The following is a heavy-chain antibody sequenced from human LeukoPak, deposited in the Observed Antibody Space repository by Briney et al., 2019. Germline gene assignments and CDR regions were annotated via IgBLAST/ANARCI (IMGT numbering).Heavy chain of an antibody. CDR2: IYSGGST. CDR3: APSSGGSYPYFDY. V-gene: IGHV3-53*01. CDR1: GFTVSSNY. D-gene: IGHD3-16*01. Sequence: GGSLRLSCAASGFTVSSNYMSWVRQAPGKGLEWVSVIYSGGSTYYADSVKGRFTISRDNSKNTLYLQMNSLRAEDTAVYYCAPSSGGSYPYFDYWGQGTLVTVSS. J-gene: IGHJ4*02.